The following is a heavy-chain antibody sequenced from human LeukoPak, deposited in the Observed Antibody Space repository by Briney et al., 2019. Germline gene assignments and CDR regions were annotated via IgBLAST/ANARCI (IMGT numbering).Heavy chain of an antibody. V-gene: IGHV3-74*01. J-gene: IGHJ6*02. CDR1: GFTFNNYW. CDR2: INNDGSSA. CDR3: ARRGTGHGMDV. Sequence: QPGGSLRLSCAASGFTFNNYWIHWVRQAPGKGLVWVSRINNDGSSASYVDSVKGRFTISRDNAKNTLFLQMNSLRAEDTAVYYCARRGTGHGMDVWGQGTTVIVSS. D-gene: IGHD1-1*01.